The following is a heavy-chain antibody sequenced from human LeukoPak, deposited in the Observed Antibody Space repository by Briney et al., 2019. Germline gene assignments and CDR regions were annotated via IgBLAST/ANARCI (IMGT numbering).Heavy chain of an antibody. CDR2: IYSGGST. J-gene: IGHJ3*02. CDR1: GFTVSSNY. CDR3: ARDLTYGGNSVDAFDI. V-gene: IGHV3-66*01. Sequence: GGSLRLSCAASGFTVSSNYMSWVRQAPGKGLERVSVIYSGGSTYYADSVKGRFTISRDNSKNTLYLQMNSLRAEDTAVYYCARDLTYGGNSVDAFDIWGQGTMVTVSS. D-gene: IGHD4-23*01.